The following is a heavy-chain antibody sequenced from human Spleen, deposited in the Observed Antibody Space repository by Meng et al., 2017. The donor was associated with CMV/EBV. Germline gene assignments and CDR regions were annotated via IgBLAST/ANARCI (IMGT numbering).Heavy chain of an antibody. D-gene: IGHD2-2*01. V-gene: IGHV1-58*01. CDR3: AASYCSSTSCYYYYGLDV. CDR1: GFTFSSSA. Sequence: SVKVSCKASGFTFSSSAVHWVRQACGQSLEWIGWIVVGSANTNYAQKFQNRVTITRDMSTSTAYMDLSSLTSEDTAVYYCAASYCSSTSCYYYYGLDVWGQGTTVTVSS. J-gene: IGHJ6*02. CDR2: IVVGSANT.